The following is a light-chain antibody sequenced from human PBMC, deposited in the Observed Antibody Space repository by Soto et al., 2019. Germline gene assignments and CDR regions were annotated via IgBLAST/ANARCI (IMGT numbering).Light chain of an antibody. V-gene: IGLV4-69*01. CDR3: QTWVTGPPWV. J-gene: IGLJ3*02. Sequence: QPVLTQSPSASASLGASVKLTCTRSSGHSTYAIAWHQQRPEKGPRYLMKLNSDGSHNKGDGIPDRFSGSSSGAERYLTISSLQTEDEADDYCQTWVTGPPWVFGGGTKLTVL. CDR1: SGHSTYA. CDR2: LNSDGSH.